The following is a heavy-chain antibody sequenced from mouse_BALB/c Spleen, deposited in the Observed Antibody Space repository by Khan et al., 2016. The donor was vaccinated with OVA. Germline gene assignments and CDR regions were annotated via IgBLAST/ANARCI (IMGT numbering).Heavy chain of an antibody. D-gene: IGHD2-1*01. CDR1: GFTFSTFA. V-gene: IGHV5-9-3*01. J-gene: IGHJ3*01. CDR3: ANSPDGNFAY. CDR2: ISSGGDYT. Sequence: EVELVESGGGLVKPGGSLKLSCAASGFTFSTFAMSWVRQTPEKRLEWVATISSGGDYTFYPDIVTGRFTISRDNAKNTLYLQMSSLRSEDTAMYYCANSPDGNFAYWGQGTLVTVSA.